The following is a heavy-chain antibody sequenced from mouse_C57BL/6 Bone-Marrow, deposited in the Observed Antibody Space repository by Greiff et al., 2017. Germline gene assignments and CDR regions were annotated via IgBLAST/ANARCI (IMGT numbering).Heavy chain of an antibody. CDR1: GYTFTSYW. J-gene: IGHJ4*01. V-gene: IGHV1-59*01. D-gene: IGHD1-2*01. CDR2: IDPSDSYT. Sequence: QVQLQQPGAELVRPGTSVKLSCKASGYTFTSYWMHWVKQRPGQGLEWIGVIDPSDSYTNYTQKFKGKATLTVDTSSSTAYMQLSSLTSEDSAVYYCARLLRHGDYWGQGTSVTVSS. CDR3: ARLLRHGDY.